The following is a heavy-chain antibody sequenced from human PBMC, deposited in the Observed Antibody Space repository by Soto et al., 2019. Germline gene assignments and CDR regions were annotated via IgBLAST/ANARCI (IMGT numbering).Heavy chain of an antibody. CDR2: VNGDGSEK. CDR1: GFTFSSYY. J-gene: IGHJ3*02. D-gene: IGHD4-17*01. V-gene: IGHV3-7*03. Sequence: PGGSLRLSCAASGFTFSSYYMSWVRQAQGKGLEWVANVNGDGSEKYYVDSVKGRFTVSRDNAKNSLYLQMTSLRAEDTAVYYCASTGAGAFDIWGQGTMVTVSS. CDR3: ASTGAGAFDI.